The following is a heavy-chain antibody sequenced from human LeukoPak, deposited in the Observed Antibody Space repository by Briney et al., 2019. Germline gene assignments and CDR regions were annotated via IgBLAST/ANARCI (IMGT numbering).Heavy chain of an antibody. D-gene: IGHD3-10*01. CDR1: GYSFDTYW. Sequence: GESLKISCKGSGYSFDTYWIGWVRQMSGTGLEWMGIIYPSDSDTRYSPPFQGQVTISADESINTAYLQWRSLKASDTAIYYCVRRDRGAFSPTYWGQGTLVTVSS. CDR2: IYPSDSDT. V-gene: IGHV5-51*01. J-gene: IGHJ4*02. CDR3: VRRDRGAFSPTY.